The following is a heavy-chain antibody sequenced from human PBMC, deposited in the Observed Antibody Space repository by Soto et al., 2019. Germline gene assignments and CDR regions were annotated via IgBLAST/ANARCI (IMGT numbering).Heavy chain of an antibody. J-gene: IGHJ4*02. CDR1: GDSVSVNSAG. V-gene: IGHV6-1*01. CDR3: ARDFPSYVSSDSYLDY. CDR2: TYYRSRWYN. Sequence: PSQTLSLTCAISGDSVSVNSAGCNLIRQSPSRGLEWRGRTYYRSRWYNDYAVSVKSRITATPDTSKTQFSLHLNSVPPEDTAVYYCARDFPSYVSSDSYLDYWGQGALVTVSS. D-gene: IGHD6-19*01.